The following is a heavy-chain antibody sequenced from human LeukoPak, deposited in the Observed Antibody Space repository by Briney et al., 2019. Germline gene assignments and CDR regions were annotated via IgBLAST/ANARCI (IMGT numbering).Heavy chain of an antibody. CDR3: SKTATMVRGVQNFDY. J-gene: IGHJ4*02. CDR2: ISGSGGST. Sequence: GGSLRLSCAASGFTFSSYAMSWVRQAPGKGLEWVSAISGSGGSTYYADSVKDRFTISRDNSKNTLYLQMNSLRAEDTAVYYCSKTATMVRGVQNFDYWGQGTLVTVSS. V-gene: IGHV3-23*01. D-gene: IGHD3-10*01. CDR1: GFTFSSYA.